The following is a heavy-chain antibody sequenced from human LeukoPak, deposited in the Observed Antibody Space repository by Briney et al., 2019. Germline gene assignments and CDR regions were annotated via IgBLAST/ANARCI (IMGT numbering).Heavy chain of an antibody. CDR3: VRDDVTLVRGAPGGYYYIMDV. CDR2: ISSSGSTI. V-gene: IGHV3-48*03. D-gene: IGHD3-10*01. J-gene: IGHJ6*03. Sequence: GGSLRLSCAASGFTFSSYEMNWVRQAPGKGLEWVSYISSSGSTIYYADSVKGRFTFSRDNAKNSLYLQMNSLRAEDTAVYFCVRDDVTLVRGAPGGYYYIMDVWGKGTTVSVSS. CDR1: GFTFSSYE.